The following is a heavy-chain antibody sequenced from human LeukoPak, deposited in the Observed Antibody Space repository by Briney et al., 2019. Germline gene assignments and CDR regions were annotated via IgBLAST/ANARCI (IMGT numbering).Heavy chain of an antibody. CDR2: ISGSGGST. Sequence: GGSLRLSCAASGFTFSIYAMSWVRQAPGKGLECVSAISGSGGSTYYADSVKGRFTISRDNSKNTLYLQMNSLRAEDTAVYYCAKDQIAVAGVLDYWGQGTLVTVSS. CDR3: AKDQIAVAGVLDY. CDR1: GFTFSIYA. D-gene: IGHD6-19*01. V-gene: IGHV3-23*01. J-gene: IGHJ4*02.